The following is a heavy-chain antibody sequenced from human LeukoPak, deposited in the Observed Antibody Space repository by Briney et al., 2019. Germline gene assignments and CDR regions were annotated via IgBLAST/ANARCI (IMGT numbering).Heavy chain of an antibody. J-gene: IGHJ3*02. D-gene: IGHD6-6*01. V-gene: IGHV3-23*01. CDR2: ISGSATNT. CDR3: AKDRSIAARRAFDI. CDR1: GFTFSSYA. Sequence: QSGGSLRLSCAASGFTFSSYAMSWVRQAPGKGLEWVSAISGSATNTYYVDSVKGRFTISRDNSKNTLHLQMNSLRAEDTAVYYCAKDRSIAARRAFDIWGRGTMVTVSS.